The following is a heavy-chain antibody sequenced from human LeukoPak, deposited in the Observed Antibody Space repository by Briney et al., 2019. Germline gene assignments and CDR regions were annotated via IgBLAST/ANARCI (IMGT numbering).Heavy chain of an antibody. CDR3: ARVNFGTYSSSWYRGGYYYFYMDV. Sequence: PSETLSLTCAVYGGSFSGYYWTWIRQPPGKGLEGMGEINHRGTTHSNPSLKSRVIMTVDRSKKQFSLRLSSVTAADTAVYYCARVNFGTYSSSWYRGGYYYFYMDVWGTRTTVTVSS. CDR1: GGSFSGYY. D-gene: IGHD6-13*01. V-gene: IGHV4-34*01. CDR2: INHRGTT. J-gene: IGHJ6*03.